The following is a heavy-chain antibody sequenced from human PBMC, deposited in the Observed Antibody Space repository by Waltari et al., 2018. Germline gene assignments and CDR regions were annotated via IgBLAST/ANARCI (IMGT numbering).Heavy chain of an antibody. Sequence: EVQLLESGGGLVQHGGSLRLSCAVSGFTFSNSAMTWVRQAPGKGLEWVSSINIRGTSTFYADSVKGRFTISRDNSKNTLYLQMNSLRAEDTAVYYCAKEESPNDYWGQGTLVTVSS. J-gene: IGHJ4*02. CDR2: INIRGTST. CDR1: GFTFSNSA. V-gene: IGHV3-23*01. CDR3: AKEESPNDY.